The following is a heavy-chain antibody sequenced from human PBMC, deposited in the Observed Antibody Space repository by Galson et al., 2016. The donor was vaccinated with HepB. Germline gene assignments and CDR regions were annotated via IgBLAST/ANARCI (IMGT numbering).Heavy chain of an antibody. CDR3: GRGGRYCTSTSVYGYWYFDL. Sequence: QSGAEVKKPGESLKISCKGSGYRFTTYWIGWVRQMPGKGLEWMGVIYPGDSNTRYSPSFQGQVTISVDKSISTAYLQWSSLKASDTAMYYCGRGGRYCTSTSVYGYWYFDLWGRGTLVTVSS. J-gene: IGHJ2*01. D-gene: IGHD2-2*01. V-gene: IGHV5-51*01. CDR1: GYRFTTYW. CDR2: IYPGDSNT.